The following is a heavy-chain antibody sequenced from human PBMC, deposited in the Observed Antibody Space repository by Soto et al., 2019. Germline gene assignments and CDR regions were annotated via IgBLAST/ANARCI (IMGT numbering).Heavy chain of an antibody. J-gene: IGHJ6*02. D-gene: IGHD3-9*01. CDR3: ASGYDILTGYPRGDYYGMDV. CDR2: IYYSGST. Sequence: QLQLQESGPGLLKPSETLSLTCTVSGGSISSSSYYWGWIRQPPGKGLEWIGSIYYSGSTYYNPSLKSRVTISVDTSKNQFSLKLSSVTAADTAVYYCASGYDILTGYPRGDYYGMDVWGQGTTVTVSS. V-gene: IGHV4-39*01. CDR1: GGSISSSSYY.